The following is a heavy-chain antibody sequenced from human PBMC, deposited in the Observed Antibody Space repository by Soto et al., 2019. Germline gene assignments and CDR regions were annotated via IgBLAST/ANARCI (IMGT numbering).Heavy chain of an antibody. CDR2: ISAYNGNT. Sequence: ASVKVSCKASGYTFTSYGISWVRQAPGQGLEWMGWISAYNGNTNYAQKLQGRVTMTTDTSTSTAYMELRSLRSDDTAVYYCARDFQRGPGSYITHYYYYYYMDVWGKGTTVTVSS. V-gene: IGHV1-18*01. D-gene: IGHD3-10*01. J-gene: IGHJ6*03. CDR1: GYTFTSYG. CDR3: ARDFQRGPGSYITHYYYYYYMDV.